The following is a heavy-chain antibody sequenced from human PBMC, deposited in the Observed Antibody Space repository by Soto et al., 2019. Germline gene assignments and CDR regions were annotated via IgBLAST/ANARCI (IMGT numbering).Heavy chain of an antibody. Sequence: QVQLVQSGAEVKKPGASVKVSCKASGYTFTSYGIGWVRQAPGQGLEWMGWISVNNGNTNYAQKRQGRVTITTDTSTSTAYMELRSLRSDDTAVYYCASGWFGEFVNCFDYWGQGTLVTVSS. CDR1: GYTFTSYG. CDR3: ASGWFGEFVNCFDY. D-gene: IGHD3-10*01. V-gene: IGHV1-18*01. J-gene: IGHJ4*02. CDR2: ISVNNGNT.